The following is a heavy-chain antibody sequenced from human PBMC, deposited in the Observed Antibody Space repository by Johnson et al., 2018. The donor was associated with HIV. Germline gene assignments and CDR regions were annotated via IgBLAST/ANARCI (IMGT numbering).Heavy chain of an antibody. CDR2: ISGSGGST. D-gene: IGHD6-19*01. Sequence: EVQLVESGGGLVQPGGSLRLSCAASGFTFSSYAMSWVRQAPGKGLEWVSAISGSGGSTYYADSVKGRFTISRDNSKNTLYLQMNSLRAEDTAVYYCAKDLGGYSSGWYGDALDIWGQGTMVTVSS. CDR1: GFTFSSYA. CDR3: AKDLGGYSSGWYGDALDI. V-gene: IGHV3-23*04. J-gene: IGHJ3*02.